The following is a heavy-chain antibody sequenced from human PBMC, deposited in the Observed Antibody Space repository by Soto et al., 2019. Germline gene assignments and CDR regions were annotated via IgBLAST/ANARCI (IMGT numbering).Heavy chain of an antibody. D-gene: IGHD4-17*01. CDR2: IYTSGNT. CDR1: GGSISNYY. CDR3: ARDDNGDNGIAFDP. Sequence: QVQLQESGPGLVKPAETLSLTCTVSGGSISNYYWSWIWQPAGKGLEWNGRIYTSGNTNYNTSLKGRVTMSVDMSKITFSLKLSSVAAADTAVYYCARDDNGDNGIAFDPWGQGTLVTVSS. V-gene: IGHV4-4*07. J-gene: IGHJ5*02.